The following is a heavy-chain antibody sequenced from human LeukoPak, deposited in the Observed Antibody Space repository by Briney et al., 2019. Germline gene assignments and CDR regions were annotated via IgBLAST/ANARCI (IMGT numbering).Heavy chain of an antibody. D-gene: IGHD3-22*01. J-gene: IGHJ4*02. Sequence: GGSLRLSCAASGLTFNDYGMSWVRQAPGKGLEWVSGINWNGGRTGYADSMKGRFIISRDNAKNSLYLQVNSLRAEDTALYYCARNFGGGDSSGPYYWGQGTLVTVSS. V-gene: IGHV3-20*04. CDR1: GLTFNDYG. CDR3: ARNFGGGDSSGPYY. CDR2: INWNGGRT.